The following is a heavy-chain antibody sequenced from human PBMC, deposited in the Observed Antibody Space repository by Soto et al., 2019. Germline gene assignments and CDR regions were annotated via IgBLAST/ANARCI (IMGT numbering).Heavy chain of an antibody. Sequence: ASVKVSCKASGYTFTSYGLNWVRQAPGQGLEWMGWISAYNDNTYYAQKVQGRVILTIDTSTSTGSMELRSLISDDTAVYYCARGQIQSDFDYWARDPWSPSPQ. D-gene: IGHD3-3*01. CDR2: ISAYNDNT. CDR1: GYTFTSYG. J-gene: IGHJ4*02. V-gene: IGHV1-18*04. CDR3: ARGQIQSDFDY.